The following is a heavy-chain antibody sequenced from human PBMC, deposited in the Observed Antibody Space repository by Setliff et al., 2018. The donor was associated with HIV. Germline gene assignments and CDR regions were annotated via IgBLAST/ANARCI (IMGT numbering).Heavy chain of an antibody. V-gene: IGHV4-59*11. CDR1: GGSISSHY. J-gene: IGHJ4*02. D-gene: IGHD3-22*01. CDR2: IYYSGST. Sequence: SETLSLTCTVSGGSISSHYWSWIRQPPGKGLEWIGSIYYSGSTNYNPSLKSRVTISVDTSKNQFPLKLRSVTAADTAVYWCAREDSSYHYFDSWGQGMLVTVSS. CDR3: AREDSSYHYFDS.